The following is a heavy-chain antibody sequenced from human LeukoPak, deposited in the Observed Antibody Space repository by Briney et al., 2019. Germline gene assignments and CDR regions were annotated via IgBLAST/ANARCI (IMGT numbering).Heavy chain of an antibody. V-gene: IGHV4-61*01. D-gene: IGHD5-18*01. J-gene: IGHJ4*02. CDR1: GGSISSGSYY. CDR2: IYYSGST. Sequence: PSQTLSLTCTVSGGSISSGSYYWSWIRQPPGKGLEWIGYIYYSGSTNYNPSLKSRVTISVDTPKNQFSLKLSSVTAADTAVYYCARHTWIQLWFDYWGQGILVTVSS. CDR3: ARHTWIQLWFDY.